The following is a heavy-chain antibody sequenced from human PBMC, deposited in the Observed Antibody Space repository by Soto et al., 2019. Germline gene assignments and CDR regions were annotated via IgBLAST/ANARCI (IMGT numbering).Heavy chain of an antibody. D-gene: IGHD1-26*01. Sequence: EVQLVESGGGLVQPGGSVRLSCAASGFSFSTYSMHWVRQAPGKGLEWVSRIHHDGRRTSYADSVKGRFTVSRDNAKNALELQMNSLRVEDTAIDYCARKAGSTYIPAEYFQHWGQGTPVTVSS. J-gene: IGHJ1*01. V-gene: IGHV3-74*01. CDR1: GFSFSTYS. CDR2: IHHDGRRT. CDR3: ARKAGSTYIPAEYFQH.